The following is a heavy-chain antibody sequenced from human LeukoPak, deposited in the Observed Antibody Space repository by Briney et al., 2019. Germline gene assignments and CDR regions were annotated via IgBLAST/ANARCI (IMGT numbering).Heavy chain of an antibody. CDR1: GGSITTNNYY. CDR3: AREATVTTHLDY. D-gene: IGHD4-17*01. Sequence: PSETLSLTCTVSGGSITTNNYYWGWIRQPPGKGLEWIGMISYSGSTYYNPSLKSRVTISRETSKNQFSLKVRSVTAADTAVYYCAREATVTTHLDYWGQGTLVTVSS. V-gene: IGHV4-39*02. CDR2: ISYSGST. J-gene: IGHJ4*02.